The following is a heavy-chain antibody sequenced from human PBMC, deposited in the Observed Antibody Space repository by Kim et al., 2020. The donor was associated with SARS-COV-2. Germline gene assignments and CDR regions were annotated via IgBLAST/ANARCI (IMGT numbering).Heavy chain of an antibody. D-gene: IGHD6-19*01. J-gene: IGHJ4*02. CDR2: GSST. Sequence: GSSTSYAESVKGRFTISRDNAKNALYLQMNSLRAEDTAVYYCAGAVAYDYWGQGTLVTVSS. CDR3: AGAVAYDY. V-gene: IGHV3-74*01.